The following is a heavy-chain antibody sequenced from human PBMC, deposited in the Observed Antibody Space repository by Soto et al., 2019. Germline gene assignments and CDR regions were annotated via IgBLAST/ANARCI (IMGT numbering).Heavy chain of an antibody. D-gene: IGHD5-18*01. J-gene: IGHJ1*01. CDR3: ARETDDSTWSRAEYLQH. V-gene: IGHV1-18*01. CDR1: GDSFTSYG. Sequence: ASVKVSWNASGDSFTSYGIHWVRQAPGQGLEWMGFISTYNGNTKYAQKLQGRVTMTTDTFTSTAYVELRSLRSDDTAMYYCARETDDSTWSRAEYLQHSRQGTLVTVS. CDR2: ISTYNGNT.